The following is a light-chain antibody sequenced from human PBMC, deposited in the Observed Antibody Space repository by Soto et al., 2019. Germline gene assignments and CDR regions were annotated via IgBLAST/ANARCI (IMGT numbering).Light chain of an antibody. J-gene: IGKJ4*01. V-gene: IGKV3-11*01. Sequence: EIVLTQSPATLSLSPGERATLSCRASQSVSKYLAWYQQMPGQAPRLLIYDVFNRATDIPARFSGSGSGTDFTLTISSLEPEDFAVYYCQQRINWPLTFGGGTTVDIK. CDR3: QQRINWPLT. CDR1: QSVSKY. CDR2: DVF.